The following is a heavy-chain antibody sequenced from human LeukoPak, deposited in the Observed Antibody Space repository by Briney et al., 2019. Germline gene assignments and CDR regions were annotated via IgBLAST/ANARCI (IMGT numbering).Heavy chain of an antibody. D-gene: IGHD4-17*01. Sequence: SETMSLTCAVYGGSFSGYYWSWNRQPPGKVLEWIGEIKHSGSTNYNPSLKSRVTISVDTSKNQFSLKLSSVTAADTAVYYCARGSLLHDYGDYFVYWGQGTLVTVSS. CDR3: ARGSLLHDYGDYFVY. J-gene: IGHJ4*02. CDR1: GGSFSGYY. V-gene: IGHV4-34*01. CDR2: IKHSGST.